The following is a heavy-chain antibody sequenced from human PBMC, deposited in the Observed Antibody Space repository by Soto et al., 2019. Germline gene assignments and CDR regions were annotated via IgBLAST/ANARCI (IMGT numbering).Heavy chain of an antibody. J-gene: IGHJ4*02. Sequence: QVQLRQWGAGLLKPSETLSLTCAVFGGSFSDYYWTWIRQPPGKGLEWIGEINHSGTTSYNPSLKSRLTISVDTSTTQFSLKLSSVTAADTAVYYCARKPIYHFFAGYYSVDYWGQGTLVTVSS. D-gene: IGHD3-9*01. CDR2: INHSGTT. CDR3: ARKPIYHFFAGYYSVDY. V-gene: IGHV4-34*01. CDR1: GGSFSDYY.